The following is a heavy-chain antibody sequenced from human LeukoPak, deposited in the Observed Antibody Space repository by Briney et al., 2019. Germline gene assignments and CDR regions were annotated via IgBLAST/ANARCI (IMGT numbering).Heavy chain of an antibody. CDR2: INPNSGGT. CDR1: GFTFTGYH. J-gene: IGHJ5*02. Sequence: ASVKVSCKASGFTFTGYHMHWVRRAPGQGLEWMGWINPNSGGTNYAQNFQGRVTMTRDTSITTAYMELGSLTSDDTAVYYCARATFPASPSLDPWGQGTLVTVSS. D-gene: IGHD3-16*01. V-gene: IGHV1-2*02. CDR3: ARATFPASPSLDP.